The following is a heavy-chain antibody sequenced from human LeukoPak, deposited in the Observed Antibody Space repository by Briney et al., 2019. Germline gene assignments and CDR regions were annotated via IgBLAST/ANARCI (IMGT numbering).Heavy chain of an antibody. Sequence: GGPLRLSCAASGFTVSSNYMSWVRQAPGKGLEWVSVIYSGGSTYYADSVKGRFTISRDNSKNTLYLQMNSLRAEDTAVYYCARFYGSVLGFDPWGQGTLVTVSS. CDR1: GFTVSSNY. CDR2: IYSGGST. J-gene: IGHJ5*02. CDR3: ARFYGSVLGFDP. V-gene: IGHV3-66*02. D-gene: IGHD3-10*01.